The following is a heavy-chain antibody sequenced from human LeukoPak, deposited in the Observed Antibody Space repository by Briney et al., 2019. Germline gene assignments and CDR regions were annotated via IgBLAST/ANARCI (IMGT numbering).Heavy chain of an antibody. J-gene: IGHJ4*02. D-gene: IGHD2-21*01. CDR3: AREVIPDY. V-gene: IGHV3-21*01. CDR1: GFTFSSYT. CDR2: ISSTSSYI. Sequence: GGSLRLSCVASGFTFSSYTMNWVRQAPGKGLEWVSSISSTSSYIYYADSVKGRFTISRDNVKNSLYLQMNSLRAEDTAVYYCAREVIPDYWGQGTLVTVSS.